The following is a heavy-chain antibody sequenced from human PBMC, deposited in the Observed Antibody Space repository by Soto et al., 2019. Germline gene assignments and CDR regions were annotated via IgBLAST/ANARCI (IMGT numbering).Heavy chain of an antibody. D-gene: IGHD3-22*01. CDR3: VREPLPYYDANGYYVIPAFET. CDR2: IGSSGGSI. J-gene: IGHJ3*02. CDR1: GVTLRNYT. Sequence: GGALRLSCAPSGVTLRNYTMHWVRQAPGKGLEWVSYIGSSGGSIYDAESVKGRFTVSRDNAKNSLYLQLNSVRDEDTAVYYCVREPLPYYDANGYYVIPAFETWGQGTMVTVSS. V-gene: IGHV3-48*02.